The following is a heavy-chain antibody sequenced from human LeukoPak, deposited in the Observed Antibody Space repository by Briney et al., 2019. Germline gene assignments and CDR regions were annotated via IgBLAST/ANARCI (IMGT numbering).Heavy chain of an antibody. CDR3: ASSYYDILTGYRPLCMDV. Sequence: GRSLRLSCAASGFTFSSYAMHWVRQAPGKGLEWVAVISYDGSNKYYADSVKGRFTISRDNAKNSLYLQMNSLRDEDTAVYYCASSYYDILTGYRPLCMDVWGQGTTVTVSS. J-gene: IGHJ6*02. CDR1: GFTFSSYA. D-gene: IGHD3-9*01. CDR2: ISYDGSNK. V-gene: IGHV3-30-3*01.